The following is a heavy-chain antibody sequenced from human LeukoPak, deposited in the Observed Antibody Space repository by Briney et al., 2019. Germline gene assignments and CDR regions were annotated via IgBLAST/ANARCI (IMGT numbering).Heavy chain of an antibody. V-gene: IGHV3-23*01. CDR2: ISDDAAVT. J-gene: IGHJ4*02. D-gene: IGHD2-2*01. CDR1: GFSFSDYV. CDR3: AKVGYCSSICFRTHDY. Sequence: PGGSVRLSCVASGFSFSDYVMSWVRQAPGKGLEWVSAISDDAAVTYYAASVRGRFTISRDNSRNTVYLQMNSLRAEDTATYYCAKVGYCSSICFRTHDYWGQGALVTVSS.